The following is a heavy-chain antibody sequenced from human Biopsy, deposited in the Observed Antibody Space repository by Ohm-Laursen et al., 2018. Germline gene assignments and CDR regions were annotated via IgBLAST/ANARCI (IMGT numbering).Heavy chain of an antibody. V-gene: IGHV1-46*01. Sequence: ASVKVSCKPLGYTFSSYNVHWARQAPGQGLEWMGIINPSDGSTGYAQKFQDRISMSADTSTSTVYLVLRGLRFEDTAVYYCASGHYYGLGRRQWNYGLDVWGQGTTVVVSS. J-gene: IGHJ6*02. CDR1: GYTFSSYN. CDR3: ASGHYYGLGRRQWNYGLDV. CDR2: INPSDGST. D-gene: IGHD3-10*01.